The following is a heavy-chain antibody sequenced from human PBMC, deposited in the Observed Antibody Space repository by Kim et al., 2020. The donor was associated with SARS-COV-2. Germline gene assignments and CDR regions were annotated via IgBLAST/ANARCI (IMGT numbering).Heavy chain of an antibody. CDR3: AGPEYCSSTSCYHFDY. V-gene: IGHV4-39*01. D-gene: IGHD2-2*01. Sequence: SETLSLTCTVSGGSISSSSYYWGWIRQPPGKGLEWIGSIYYSGSTYYNPSLKSRVTISVDTSKNQFSLKLSSVTAADTAVYYCAGPEYCSSTSCYHFDYWGQGTLVTVSS. CDR1: GGSISSSSYY. CDR2: IYYSGST. J-gene: IGHJ4*02.